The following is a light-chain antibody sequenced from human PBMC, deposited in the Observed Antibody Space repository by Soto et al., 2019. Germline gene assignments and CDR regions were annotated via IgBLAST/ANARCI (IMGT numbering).Light chain of an antibody. J-gene: IGKJ5*01. CDR2: LAS. CDR3: QQRSNWPPAIT. CDR1: QSVTND. Sequence: EIVMTQSPATLSVSPGESATLSCSASQSVTNDLAWYQQRPGQAPRLLIYLASTRAPGIPARFSGSGSGTEFTPTISSLQSEDFAVYYCQQRSNWPPAITFGQGTRLEIK. V-gene: IGKV3D-15*01.